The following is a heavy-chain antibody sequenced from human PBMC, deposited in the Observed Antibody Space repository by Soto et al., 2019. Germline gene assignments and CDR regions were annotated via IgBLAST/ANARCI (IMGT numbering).Heavy chain of an antibody. Sequence: SETLSLTCTASGGSISSGAYYWSWIRHHPGKGLEWIGYIYHSGSTYYNPSLESRVTLSVDTSRKQFSLKVSSVTAADTAVYYCARVPGPWGQGTLVTVS. D-gene: IGHD3-10*01. V-gene: IGHV4-31*03. CDR3: ARVPGP. CDR1: GGSISSGAYY. CDR2: IYHSGST. J-gene: IGHJ5*02.